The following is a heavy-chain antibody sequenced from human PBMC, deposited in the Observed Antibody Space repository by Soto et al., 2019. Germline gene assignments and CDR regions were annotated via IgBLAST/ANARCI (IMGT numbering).Heavy chain of an antibody. J-gene: IGHJ5*02. CDR3: ARDFTYCGGDCYSDWFDP. V-gene: IGHV1-18*01. CDR2: ISAYNGNT. CDR1: CYTFTSYG. D-gene: IGHD2-21*02. Sequence: GASVKVSCKASCYTFTSYGISWVRQAPGQVLEWMGWISAYNGNTNYAQKLQGRVTMTTDTSTSTAYMELRSLRSDDTAVYYCARDFTYCGGDCYSDWFDPWGQGTLVTVSS.